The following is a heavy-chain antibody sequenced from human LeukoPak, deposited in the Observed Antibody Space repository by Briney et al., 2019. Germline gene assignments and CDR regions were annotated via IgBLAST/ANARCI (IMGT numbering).Heavy chain of an antibody. CDR1: GGSISSGDYY. Sequence: PSETLSLTCTVSGGSISSGDYYWSWIRQPPGKGLEWIGDIYYSGSSYYIPSLKSRVTMSVDTSKNQFSLRLSSVTAADTAVYYCARQIYGDLYYFDYWGQGTLVTVSS. CDR2: IYYSGSS. V-gene: IGHV4-30-4*01. CDR3: ARQIYGDLYYFDY. J-gene: IGHJ4*02. D-gene: IGHD4-17*01.